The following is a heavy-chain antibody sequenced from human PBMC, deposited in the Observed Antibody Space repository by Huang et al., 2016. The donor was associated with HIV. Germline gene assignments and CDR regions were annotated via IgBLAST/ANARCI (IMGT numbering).Heavy chain of an antibody. Sequence: QITLKESGPTLVKPTQTLTLTCPFSGFSLTSSGVAVGWIRQPQGKALEWLALIYWDNEERFSPSLKTRLTITKDTPKNEVVLTMTNMDPVDTATYYCVHRLRYGKWYVDYWGQGVLVTVSS. CDR3: VHRLRYGKWYVDY. V-gene: IGHV2-5*02. CDR2: IYWDNEE. J-gene: IGHJ4*02. D-gene: IGHD6-13*01. CDR1: GFSLTSSGVA.